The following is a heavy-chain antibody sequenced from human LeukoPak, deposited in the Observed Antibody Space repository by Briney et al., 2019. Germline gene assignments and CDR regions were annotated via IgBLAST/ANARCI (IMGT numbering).Heavy chain of an antibody. J-gene: IGHJ5*02. CDR1: GFTFSSYA. D-gene: IGHD2-2*01. Sequence: GGSLRLSCAASGFTFSSYAMHWVRQAPGKGLVWVSRINSDGSSTSYADSVKGRFTISRDNAKNTLYLQMNSLRAEDTAVYYCARVRLYHLNWFDPWGQGTLVTVSS. V-gene: IGHV3-74*01. CDR3: ARVRLYHLNWFDP. CDR2: INSDGSST.